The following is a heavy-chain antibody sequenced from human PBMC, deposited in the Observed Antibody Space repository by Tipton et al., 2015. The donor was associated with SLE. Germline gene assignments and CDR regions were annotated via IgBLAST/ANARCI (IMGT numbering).Heavy chain of an antibody. D-gene: IGHD6-13*01. J-gene: IGHJ4*02. CDR3: ARVGIAAYWEFDY. CDR1: GFTFSSYS. V-gene: IGHV3-21*03. CDR2: ISSSSSYI. Sequence: GSLRLSCAASGFTFSSYSMNWVRQAPGKGLEWVSSISSSSSYIYYADSVKGRFIISRDNAKNSLYLQMNSLRAEDTAVYYCARVGIAAYWEFDYWGQGTLVTVSS.